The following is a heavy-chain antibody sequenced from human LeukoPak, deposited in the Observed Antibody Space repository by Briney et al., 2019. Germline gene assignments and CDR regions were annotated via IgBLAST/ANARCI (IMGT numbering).Heavy chain of an antibody. Sequence: PSETLSLTCTVSGGSISISSYYWGWIRQPPGKGLEWIGSIYYTGRTYYNPSLKSRVSISVDTSKNQFSLKLSSVTAADTAVYYCARGPNERYSNSPAPFDYWGQGTLVTVSS. V-gene: IGHV4-39*07. CDR3: ARGPNERYSNSPAPFDY. CDR2: IYYTGRT. D-gene: IGHD4-11*01. CDR1: GGSISISSYY. J-gene: IGHJ4*02.